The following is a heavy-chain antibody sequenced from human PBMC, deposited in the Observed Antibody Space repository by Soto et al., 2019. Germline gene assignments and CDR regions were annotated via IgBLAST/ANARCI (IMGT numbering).Heavy chain of an antibody. CDR1: GGSISSYY. D-gene: IGHD1-1*01. CDR2: IYYSGST. Sequence: QVQLQESGPGLVKPSETLSLTCTVSGGSISSYYWSWIRQPPGKGLEWIGYIYYSGSTNYNPSLKRRVTISVDTSKNQFSLKLSSVTAADTAVYYCAKNGGYYYYYMDVWGKGTTVTVSS. J-gene: IGHJ6*03. CDR3: AKNGGYYYYYMDV. V-gene: IGHV4-59*01.